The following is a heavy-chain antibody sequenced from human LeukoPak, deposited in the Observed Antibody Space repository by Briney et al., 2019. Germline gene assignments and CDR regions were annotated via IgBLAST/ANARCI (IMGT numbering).Heavy chain of an antibody. Sequence: GGSLRLSCAASGFTVSSKYMTWVRQAPGKGLEWVSVIYSGGTTYYADSVKGRFTISRDNSKNTLFLQMNRLRAEDTAVYYCARDCSDSSCDYYPLGYWGQGTLVTVSS. CDR2: IYSGGTT. V-gene: IGHV3-66*01. CDR3: ARDCSDSSCDYYPLGY. CDR1: GFTVSSKY. D-gene: IGHD3-22*01. J-gene: IGHJ4*02.